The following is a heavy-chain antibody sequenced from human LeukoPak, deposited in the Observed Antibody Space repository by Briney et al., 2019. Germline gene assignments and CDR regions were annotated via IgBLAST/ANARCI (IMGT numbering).Heavy chain of an antibody. CDR3: ARGAMGYYDSSGAHSPYYYYYYYMDV. CDR1: GYSFISYG. V-gene: IGHV1-18*01. J-gene: IGHJ6*03. Sequence: ASVKVSCKASGYSFISYGITWVRQAPGQGLEWMGWISVYNGNTNYVQKLQGRVTMTRDTSISTAYMELSRLRSDDTAVYYCARGAMGYYDSSGAHSPYYYYYYYMDVWGKGTTVTVSS. CDR2: ISVYNGNT. D-gene: IGHD3-22*01.